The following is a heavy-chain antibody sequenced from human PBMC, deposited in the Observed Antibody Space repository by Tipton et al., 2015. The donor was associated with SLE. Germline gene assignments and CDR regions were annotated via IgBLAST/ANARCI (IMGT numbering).Heavy chain of an antibody. CDR3: ARPPLSYCASTSCFDV. CDR1: GDSNSSYY. J-gene: IGHJ4*02. CDR2: ISNTGGT. D-gene: IGHD2-2*01. V-gene: IGHV4-59*07. Sequence: TLSLTCTVSGDSNSSYYWSWIRQSPGKGLEWIAYISNTGGTRYNPSLKSRVTISIDTSKRQISLNLRSVTAADTAVYYCARPPLSYCASTSCFDVWGQGTLVTVSS.